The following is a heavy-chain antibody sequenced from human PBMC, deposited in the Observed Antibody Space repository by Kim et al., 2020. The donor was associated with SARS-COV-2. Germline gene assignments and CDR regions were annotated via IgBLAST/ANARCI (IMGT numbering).Heavy chain of an antibody. V-gene: IGHV4-39*01. CDR3: ARNPYDSSGYYRDAFDI. J-gene: IGHJ3*02. Sequence: LKSRVTISVDTSKNQFSLKLSSVTAADTAVYYCARNPYDSSGYYRDAFDIWGQGTMVTVSS. D-gene: IGHD3-22*01.